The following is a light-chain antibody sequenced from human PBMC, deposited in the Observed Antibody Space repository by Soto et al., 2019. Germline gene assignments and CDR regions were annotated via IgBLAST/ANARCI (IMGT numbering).Light chain of an antibody. CDR3: QQYGSSPRPWT. CDR2: GAS. J-gene: IGKJ1*01. V-gene: IGKV3-20*01. CDR1: QSFSSSY. Sequence: EILLTQSPGTLSLSPGERSTLSCRAIQSFSSSYLAWYQQKPGQAPRLLIYGASSRATGIPDRFSGSGSGTDFTLTISRLEPEDFAVYYCQQYGSSPRPWTFGQGTKVDIK.